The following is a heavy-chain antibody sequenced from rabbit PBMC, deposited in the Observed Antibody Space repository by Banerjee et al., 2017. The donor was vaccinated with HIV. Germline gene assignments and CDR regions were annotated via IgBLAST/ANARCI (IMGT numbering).Heavy chain of an antibody. CDR2: IYTSSGST. CDR3: ARMDSSGWGDWYYFNL. CDR1: GIDFSSYYY. V-gene: IGHV1S43*01. Sequence: QEQLKETGGGLVQPGGSLTLTCKASGIDFSSYYYMCWVRQAPGKGLELIACIYTSSGSTWYASWVNGRFTISRSTSLNTVDLKMTSLTAADTATYFCARMDSSGWGDWYYFNLWGPGTLVTVS. D-gene: IGHD4-1*01. J-gene: IGHJ4*01.